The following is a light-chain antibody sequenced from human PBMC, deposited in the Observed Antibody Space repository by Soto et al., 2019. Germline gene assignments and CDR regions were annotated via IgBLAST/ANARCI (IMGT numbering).Light chain of an antibody. Sequence: DIQMTQSPSTLSASVGDRVTITCRASQSISSWLAWYQQKPGKAPKVLIYDASTLESGVPSRFSGGGSGTEFNLTITSLKPDDFATYYCQEYTTYSRTFGQGTEVEVK. CDR2: DAS. V-gene: IGKV1-5*01. CDR1: QSISSW. CDR3: QEYTTYSRT. J-gene: IGKJ1*01.